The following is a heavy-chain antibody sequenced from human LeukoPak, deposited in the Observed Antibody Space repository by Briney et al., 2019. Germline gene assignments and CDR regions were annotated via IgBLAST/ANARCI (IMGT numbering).Heavy chain of an antibody. J-gene: IGHJ5*02. CDR2: IHYSGST. Sequence: PSETLSLTCTVSGGSISSGDYYWNWIRQPPGKGLEWIGYIHYSGSTYYNPSLKSRVTISVDTSKNQFSLKLSSVTAADTAVYYCARVVVVVPAAVLRTRFDPWGQGTLVTVSS. V-gene: IGHV4-30-4*08. CDR3: ARVVVVVPAAVLRTRFDP. CDR1: GGSISSGDYY. D-gene: IGHD2-2*01.